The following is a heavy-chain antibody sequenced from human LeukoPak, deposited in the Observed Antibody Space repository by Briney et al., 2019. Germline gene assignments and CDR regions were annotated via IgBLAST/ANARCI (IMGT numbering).Heavy chain of an antibody. J-gene: IGHJ5*02. D-gene: IGHD2-21*02. Sequence: SETPSLTCAVAGGSISRTTSYWGWIRQPPGNGLEWIGRIYYSGSTFYNPSLKSRVTISVDTSKNQLSLKLRSVTAADTAVYYCARLQVHCGGDCYTRWFDPWGQGTLVTVSS. V-gene: IGHV4-39*01. CDR1: GGSISRTTSY. CDR3: ARLQVHCGGDCYTRWFDP. CDR2: IYYSGST.